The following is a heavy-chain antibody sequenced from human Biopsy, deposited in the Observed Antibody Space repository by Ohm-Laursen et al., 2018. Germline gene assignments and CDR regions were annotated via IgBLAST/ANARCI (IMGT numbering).Heavy chain of an antibody. V-gene: IGHV4-34*01. CDR1: GGSFSDYY. J-gene: IGHJ5*02. Sequence: TLSLTCAVYGGSFSDYYWTWIRQPPGKGLEWIGEINHRGTTNYNPSLKSRVTMSVDTSKNKFSLRVSSVTAADTAVYYCARDRDRRGWFDPWGQGTLVTVSS. CDR3: ARDRDRRGWFDP. CDR2: INHRGTT. D-gene: IGHD1-14*01.